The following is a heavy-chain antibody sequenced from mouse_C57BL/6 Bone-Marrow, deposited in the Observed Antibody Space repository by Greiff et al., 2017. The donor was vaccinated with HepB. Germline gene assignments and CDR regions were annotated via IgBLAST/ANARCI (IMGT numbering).Heavy chain of an antibody. V-gene: IGHV5-12*01. D-gene: IGHD1-1*01. CDR2: ISNGGGST. CDR1: GFTFSDYY. J-gene: IGHJ1*03. CDR3: ARRDYYGSSYGWYFDV. Sequence: EVQVVESGGGLVQPGGSLKLSCAASGFTFSDYYMYWVRQTPEKRLEWVAYISNGGGSTYYPDTVKGRFTISRDNAKNTLYLQMSRLKSEDTAMYYCARRDYYGSSYGWYFDVWGTGTTVTVSS.